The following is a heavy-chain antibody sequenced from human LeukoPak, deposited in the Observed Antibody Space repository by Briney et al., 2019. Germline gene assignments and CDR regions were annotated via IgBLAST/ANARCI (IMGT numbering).Heavy chain of an antibody. J-gene: IGHJ4*02. V-gene: IGHV3-23*01. Sequence: GGVLRLSCAASGFIFSTYAVNWVRQAPGKGLEWVSAISGSGHDTYYTDSVKGRFTISRDNSKNTLYLQMNSLRAEDTAVYYCAKGHHTRNATLDHWGQGTLVTVSS. CDR2: ISGSGHDT. CDR3: AKGHHTRNATLDH. CDR1: GFIFSTYA. D-gene: IGHD1-14*01.